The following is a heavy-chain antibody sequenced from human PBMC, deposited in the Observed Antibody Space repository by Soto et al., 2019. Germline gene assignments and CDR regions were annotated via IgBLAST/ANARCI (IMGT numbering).Heavy chain of an antibody. D-gene: IGHD5-12*01. V-gene: IGHV1-58*02. CDR3: AAGVTYDGNFDI. CDR2: IVVVSGNT. J-gene: IGHJ3*02. CDR1: GFTFTSSA. Sequence: QMQLVQSGPEVKKPGTSVNVSCRASGFTFTSSAMQWVRQARGQRLEWIGWIVVVSGNTNYAQKFQERVSITRDMSTRTAYMELSSLRSEDTVVYYCAAGVTYDGNFDIWGQGTMVTVSS.